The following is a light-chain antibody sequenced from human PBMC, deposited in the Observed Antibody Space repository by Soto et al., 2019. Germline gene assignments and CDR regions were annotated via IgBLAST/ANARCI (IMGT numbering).Light chain of an antibody. CDR3: QQRYNWSVT. CDR2: ATS. Sequence: EIVLTQSPGTLSLSPGERATLSCRASQSITNYLGWYQQKPGQAPRLLIYATSNRATGIPARFSGSGSGTDFTLTISSLEPEDFSVYYCQQRYNWSVTFGQGTRLEIK. V-gene: IGKV3-11*01. J-gene: IGKJ5*01. CDR1: QSITNY.